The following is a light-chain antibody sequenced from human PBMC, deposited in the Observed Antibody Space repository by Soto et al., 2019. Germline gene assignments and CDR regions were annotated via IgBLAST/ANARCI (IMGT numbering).Light chain of an antibody. V-gene: IGKV1-39*01. CDR3: QQSYRPPALT. CDR2: AAS. Sequence: DIQMTQSPSSLSASVGDRVTITCRTSQTIRTYLNWYQQKPGKAPKLLIYAASNLQSGVPSRFSGSGSETDFTLTISSLQPEDFATYYCQQSYRPPALTFGGGTKVEIK. CDR1: QTIRTY. J-gene: IGKJ4*01.